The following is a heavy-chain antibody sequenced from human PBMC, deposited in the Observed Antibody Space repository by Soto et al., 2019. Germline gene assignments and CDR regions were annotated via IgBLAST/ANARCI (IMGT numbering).Heavy chain of an antibody. D-gene: IGHD6-19*01. CDR1: GFTFTSSA. CDR3: AAGCSSGWFYYYYGMDV. V-gene: IGHV1-58*01. Sequence: SVRVSCKASGFTFTSSAVQWVRQARGQRLEWIGWIVVGSGNTNYAQKFQERVTITRDMSTSTAYMELSSLRSEDTAVYYCAAGCSSGWFYYYYGMDVWGQGTTVTVSS. CDR2: IVVGSGNT. J-gene: IGHJ6*02.